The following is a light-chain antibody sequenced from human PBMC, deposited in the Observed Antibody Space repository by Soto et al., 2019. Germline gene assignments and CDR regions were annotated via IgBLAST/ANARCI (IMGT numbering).Light chain of an antibody. CDR3: QHYRSYPST. J-gene: IGKJ5*01. CDR1: HSIIMW. V-gene: IGKV1-5*03. CDR2: KXS. Sequence: DIQMTQSPSTLSSSVGDRVTIHXRASHSIIMWLSWYQQRAGXPPKXXXYKXSSLESGVPSRLSGSGSGTEFTLTINSLQPDDVANYYCQHYRSYPSTFGQGTRLEIK.